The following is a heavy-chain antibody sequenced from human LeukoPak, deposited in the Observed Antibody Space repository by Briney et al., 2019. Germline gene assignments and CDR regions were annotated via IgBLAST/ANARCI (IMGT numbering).Heavy chain of an antibody. V-gene: IGHV3-23*01. CDR1: GFTFSSYA. D-gene: IGHD6-13*01. Sequence: PGGSLRLSCAASGFTFSSYAMSWVRQAPGKGLEWVSAISGSGGSTYYADSVKGRFTISRDNSKNTLYLQMNSLRAEDTAVYYCAKDTRRSYYCSSCLDYWGQGTLVTVSS. J-gene: IGHJ4*02. CDR2: ISGSGGST. CDR3: AKDTRRSYYCSSCLDY.